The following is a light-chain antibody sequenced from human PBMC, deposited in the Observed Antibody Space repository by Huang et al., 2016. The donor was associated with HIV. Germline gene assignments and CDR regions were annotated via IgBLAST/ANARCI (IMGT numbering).Light chain of an antibody. CDR2: GAS. CDR1: ESILRN. V-gene: IGKV3-15*01. Sequence: VMTQSPATLYVSPGERATLSCRASESILRNLAWYQQRPGQPPRLLIDGASVRLPGIPDMFRGSGSVTEFSLTISSLQSEDFAVYYCQQYNKWPPYTYGQGTKLEIK. J-gene: IGKJ2*01. CDR3: QQYNKWPPYT.